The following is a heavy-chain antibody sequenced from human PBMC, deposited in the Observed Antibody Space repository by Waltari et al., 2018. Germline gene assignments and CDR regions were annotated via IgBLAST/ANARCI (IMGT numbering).Heavy chain of an antibody. CDR3: ARSGRLTGTTGY. J-gene: IGHJ4*02. Sequence: QVQLVQSGAEVKKPGASVKVSCKASGYTFTSYAMHWVRQAPGQRLEWMGWINAGNGNTKYSQKFQGRVTITRDTSASTAYMELSSLRSEDMAVYYCARSGRLTGTTGYWGQGTLVTVSS. V-gene: IGHV1-3*01. D-gene: IGHD1-7*01. CDR2: INAGNGNT. CDR1: GYTFTSYA.